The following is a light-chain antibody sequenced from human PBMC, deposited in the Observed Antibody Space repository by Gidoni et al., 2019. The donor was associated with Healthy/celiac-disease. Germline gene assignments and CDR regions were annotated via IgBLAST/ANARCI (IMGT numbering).Light chain of an antibody. V-gene: IGKV3-20*01. CDR2: GAS. CDR3: QQYGSSTDT. J-gene: IGKJ2*01. Sequence: EIVLTQSPGTLSLSPGDRATLSCRASQSVSSSYLAWYQQKPGQAPRLLIYGASSRATGIPDRFSGSGSGTDFTLTISRLEPEDFAVYYCQQYGSSTDTFGQGTKLEIK. CDR1: QSVSSSY.